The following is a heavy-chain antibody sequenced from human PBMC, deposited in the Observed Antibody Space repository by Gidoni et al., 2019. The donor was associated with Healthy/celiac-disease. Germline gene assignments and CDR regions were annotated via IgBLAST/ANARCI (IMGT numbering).Heavy chain of an antibody. CDR2: ISGSGGST. V-gene: IGHV3-23*01. CDR1: GIAFSSYA. J-gene: IGHJ4*02. Sequence: VQLLGSGGGLLQPGRCLILFCAASGIAFSSYAMRWFRQAPGKGLEWFSAISGSGGSTYYADSVKGRFTISRDNSKNTLYLKMNSLRAEDTAVYYCAKAEWELFAFDYWGQGTLVTVSS. CDR3: AKAEWELFAFDY. D-gene: IGHD1-26*01.